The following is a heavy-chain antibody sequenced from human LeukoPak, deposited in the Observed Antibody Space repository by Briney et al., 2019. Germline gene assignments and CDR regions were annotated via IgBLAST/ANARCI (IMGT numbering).Heavy chain of an antibody. Sequence: ASVKVSCKTSGYIFTPHHIHWMRQAPGQGLELLGWVSAANNPEYSQKFQGRVVITRDASATTSYLELNSLRSEDAAVYYCAMSVEMPPIPSFDYWGQGTLVTVSS. J-gene: IGHJ4*02. CDR1: GYIFTPHH. D-gene: IGHD5-24*01. CDR3: AMSVEMPPIPSFDY. V-gene: IGHV1-3*01. CDR2: VSAANNP.